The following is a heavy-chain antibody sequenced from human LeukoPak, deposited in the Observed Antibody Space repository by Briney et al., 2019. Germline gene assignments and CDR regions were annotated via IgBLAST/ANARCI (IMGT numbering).Heavy chain of an antibody. D-gene: IGHD5-12*01. Sequence: GGSLRLSCEASGFTFSESWMHWVRQIPGKGLVWLSRMYGDMREISYADSVKGRFTISRDNAKNTVYLQMNSLRGEDTAVYYCARDLGLRGSTWGQGTLVTVSS. CDR3: ARDLGLRGST. V-gene: IGHV3-74*01. J-gene: IGHJ5*02. CDR2: MYGDMREI. CDR1: GFTFSESW.